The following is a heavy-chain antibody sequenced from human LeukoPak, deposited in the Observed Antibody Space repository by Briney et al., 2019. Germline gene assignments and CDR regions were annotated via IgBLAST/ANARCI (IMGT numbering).Heavy chain of an antibody. Sequence: ASVKVSCKVSGYTFTGYYLHWVRQAPAQGLEWMGWINPNSGGTNYAQKFQGRVTMTRDTSISTVSMELSRLRSDDTAVYYCARVWVNCGSDCYVFDYWGQGTLVTVSS. CDR2: INPNSGGT. D-gene: IGHD2-21*02. CDR3: ARVWVNCGSDCYVFDY. J-gene: IGHJ4*02. V-gene: IGHV1-2*02. CDR1: GYTFTGYY.